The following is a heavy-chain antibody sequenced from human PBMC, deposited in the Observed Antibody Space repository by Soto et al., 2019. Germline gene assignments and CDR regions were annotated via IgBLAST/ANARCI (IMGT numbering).Heavy chain of an antibody. J-gene: IGHJ6*02. CDR2: ICHSGST. CDR1: GYSISSGYY. D-gene: IGHD2-15*01. Sequence: PSETLSLTCAVSGYSISSGYYWGWIRQPPGKGLEWIGTICHSGSTYYNPSLKSRVTISVDTSKNQFSLKVNSVTAADTAVYYCARALYCSGGSCSPLRGMDVWGLGTTVTVSS. V-gene: IGHV4-38-2*01. CDR3: ARALYCSGGSCSPLRGMDV.